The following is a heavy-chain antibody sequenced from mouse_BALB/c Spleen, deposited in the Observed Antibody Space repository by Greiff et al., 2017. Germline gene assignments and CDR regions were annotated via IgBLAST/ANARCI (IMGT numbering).Heavy chain of an antibody. Sequence: EVQLQQSGAELVKPGASVKLPCTASGFNIKDTYMHWVKQRPEQGLEWIGRIDPANGNTKYDPKFQGKATITADTSSNTAYLQLSSLTSEDTAVYYCASPYDYDDGFAYWGQGTLVTVSA. J-gene: IGHJ3*01. CDR2: IDPANGNT. CDR3: ASPYDYDDGFAY. CDR1: GFNIKDTY. D-gene: IGHD2-4*01. V-gene: IGHV14-3*02.